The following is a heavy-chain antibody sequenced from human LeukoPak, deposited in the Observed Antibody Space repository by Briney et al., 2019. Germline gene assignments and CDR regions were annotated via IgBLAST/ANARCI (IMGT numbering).Heavy chain of an antibody. D-gene: IGHD6-13*01. V-gene: IGHV1-2*02. Sequence: ASVKVSCKASGYTFTGYYMHWVRQAPGQGLEWMGWINPNSGGTNYAQKVQGRVTMTRDTSISTAYMELSRLRSDDTAVYYCARGSSSWYDFDYWGQGTLVTVSS. CDR2: INPNSGGT. J-gene: IGHJ4*02. CDR3: ARGSSSWYDFDY. CDR1: GYTFTGYY.